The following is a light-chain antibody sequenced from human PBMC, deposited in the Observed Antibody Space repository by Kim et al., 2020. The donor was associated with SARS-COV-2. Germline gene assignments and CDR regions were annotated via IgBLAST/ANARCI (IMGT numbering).Light chain of an antibody. CDR3: QVWDSSTVV. Sequence: SVALGQTARITCGRNNIGSKNVHWYQQKPGQAPVLVIYRDSNRPSGIPERFSGSNSGNTATLTISRAQVGDEADYYCQVWDSSTVVFGGGTQLTVL. CDR1: NIGSKN. J-gene: IGLJ3*02. CDR2: RDS. V-gene: IGLV3-9*01.